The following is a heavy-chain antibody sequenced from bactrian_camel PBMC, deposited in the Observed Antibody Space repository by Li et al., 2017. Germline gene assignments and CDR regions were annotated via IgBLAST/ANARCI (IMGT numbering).Heavy chain of an antibody. CDR1: GFTFSDNL. V-gene: IGHV3S6*01. D-gene: IGHD1*01. J-gene: IGHJ4*01. CDR3: AAYSLPNDIGCLGAL. Sequence: HVQLVESGGTLVQADGSLRLSCTASGFTFSDNLMTWVRQVPGKGLEWVSTIYPDGSDKYYVDSVQGRFTISRDNVKNTLHLQTNSLKPEDTAVYYCAAYSLPNDIGCLGALWDQGTQVTVS. CDR2: IYPDGSDK.